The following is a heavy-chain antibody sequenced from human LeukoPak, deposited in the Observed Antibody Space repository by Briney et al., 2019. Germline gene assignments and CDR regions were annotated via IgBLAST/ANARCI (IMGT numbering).Heavy chain of an antibody. V-gene: IGHV4-59*08. CDR2: IYYSGST. CDR1: GGSISSYY. CDR3: ARRTCSGGSCYLDY. Sequence: SETLSLTCTVSGGSISSYYWSWIRQPPGKGLEWIGYIYYSGSTNHNPSPKSRVTISVDTSKNQFSLKLSSVTAADTAVFYCARRTCSGGSCYLDYWGQGTLVTVSS. D-gene: IGHD2-15*01. J-gene: IGHJ4*02.